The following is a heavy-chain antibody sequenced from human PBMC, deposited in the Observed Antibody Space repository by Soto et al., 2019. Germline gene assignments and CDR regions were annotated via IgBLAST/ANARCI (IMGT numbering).Heavy chain of an antibody. D-gene: IGHD3-16*01. CDR1: GFTFSNYA. CDR2: IVAATGTT. CDR3: AKDLGFSAPTAFDF. J-gene: IGHJ4*02. V-gene: IGHV3-23*01. Sequence: PGGSLRLSCAASGFTFSNYAMSWVRQTPGKGLEWVSGIVAATGTTYYTDSVKGRFATSRDNSRNTLYLQMSILRAEDTAVYYCAKDLGFSAPTAFDFWGQGTLVTVSS.